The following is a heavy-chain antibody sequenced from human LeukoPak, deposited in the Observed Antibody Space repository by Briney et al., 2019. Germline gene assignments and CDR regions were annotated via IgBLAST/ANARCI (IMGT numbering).Heavy chain of an antibody. J-gene: IGHJ6*03. D-gene: IGHD3-3*01. CDR1: GGSFSGYY. CDR2: INHSGST. CDR3: ARGRGYYHYYYMDV. Sequence: SETLSLTCAVYGGSFSGYYWSWIRQPPGKGLEWIGEINHSGSTNYNPSLKSRVTISVDTSNNQFSLKLSSVTAADTAVYYCARGRGYYHYYYMDVWGRGTTVTVSS. V-gene: IGHV4-34*01.